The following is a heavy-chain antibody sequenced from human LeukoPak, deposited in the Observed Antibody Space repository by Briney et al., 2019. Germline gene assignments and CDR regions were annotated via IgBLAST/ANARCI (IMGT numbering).Heavy chain of an antibody. Sequence: GGSLRLSCAASGFNFNTYTMNWVRQAPGKGLEWVALISFDGSNKYYADSVKGRFTISRDNSKNTLSLQMNSLRAEDTAVYYCAREQWLVLNYFDSWGQGTLVTVSS. CDR2: ISFDGSNK. V-gene: IGHV3-30*03. CDR3: AREQWLVLNYFDS. J-gene: IGHJ4*02. D-gene: IGHD6-19*01. CDR1: GFNFNTYT.